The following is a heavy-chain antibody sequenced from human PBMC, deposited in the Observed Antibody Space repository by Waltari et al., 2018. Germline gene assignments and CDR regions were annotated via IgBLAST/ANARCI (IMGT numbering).Heavy chain of an antibody. CDR3: ARQGNYDIDY. V-gene: IGHV4-38-2*01. CDR1: GYSISSGYG. CDR2: IYGGSGST. Sequence: QVQLQESGPGLVKPSETLSLTCAVSGYSISSGYGWGWIRQPPGKGLEWIGQIYGGSGSTYYNPSLKSRVTVSKDTSKNQFSLKLSSVTAADTAVYYCARQGNYDIDYWGQGVLVTVSS. D-gene: IGHD4-4*01. J-gene: IGHJ4*02.